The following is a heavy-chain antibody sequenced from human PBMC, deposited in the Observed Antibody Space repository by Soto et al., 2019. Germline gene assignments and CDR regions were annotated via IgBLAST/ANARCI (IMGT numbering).Heavy chain of an antibody. J-gene: IGHJ4*02. D-gene: IGHD3-10*01. CDR1: GFTFSSYA. CDR3: AKGTMVRGGISPFDY. CDR2: ISGSGGST. V-gene: IGHV3-23*01. Sequence: EVQLLESGGGLVQPGGSLRLSCAASGFTFSSYAMSWVRQAPGKGLEWVSAISGSGGSTYYADSVKGRFTISRDNPKNTLYLQMSSLRAEDTAVYYCAKGTMVRGGISPFDYWGQGTLVTVSS.